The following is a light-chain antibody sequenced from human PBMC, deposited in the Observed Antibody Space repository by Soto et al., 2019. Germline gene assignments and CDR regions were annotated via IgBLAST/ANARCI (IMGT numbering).Light chain of an antibody. CDR3: QQYHSYWT. CDR1: QNINTW. J-gene: IGKJ1*01. Sequence: DIQMTQSPSTLSASVGDRVTITCRASQNINTWLAWYQQKPGKAPNLLIYKASTLESGVPSRFNGSGSGTEFTLSISSLQPADFATYYCQQYHSYWTFGPGTKVEIK. CDR2: KAS. V-gene: IGKV1-5*03.